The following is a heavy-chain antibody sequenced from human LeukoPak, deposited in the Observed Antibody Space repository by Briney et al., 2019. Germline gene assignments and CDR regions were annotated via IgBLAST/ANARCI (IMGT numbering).Heavy chain of an antibody. J-gene: IGHJ5*02. CDR1: GESFTGYF. V-gene: IGHV4-34*01. Sequence: SETLSLTCAVFGESFTGYFWSWIRQPPGKGLEWIGEINHSGSTYYNPSLKSRVTISVDTSKNQFSLKLNSVTAADTAVYYCARNKYYYGSGNYGVPNWFDPWGQGTLVTVSS. CDR3: ARNKYYYGSGNYGVPNWFDP. D-gene: IGHD3-10*01. CDR2: INHSGST.